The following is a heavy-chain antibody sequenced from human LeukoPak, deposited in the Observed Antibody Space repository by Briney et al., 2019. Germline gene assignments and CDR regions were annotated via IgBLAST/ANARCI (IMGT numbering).Heavy chain of an antibody. J-gene: IGHJ3*02. CDR1: GYTFTGYY. Sequence: ASVKVSCKASGYTFTGYYMHWVRQAPGQGLEWMGWINPNSGGTNYAQKFRGRVTMTRDTSIRTAYMELSRLRSDDTAVYYCAIEFATVVVSAVISAFDIWGQGTMVTVSS. V-gene: IGHV1-2*02. D-gene: IGHD2-2*02. CDR2: INPNSGGT. CDR3: AIEFATVVVSAVISAFDI.